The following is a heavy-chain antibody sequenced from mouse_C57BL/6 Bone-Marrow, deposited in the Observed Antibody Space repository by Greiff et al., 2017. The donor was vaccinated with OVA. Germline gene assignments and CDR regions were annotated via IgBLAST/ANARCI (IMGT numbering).Heavy chain of an antibody. CDR1: GYTFTSYW. J-gene: IGHJ3*01. CDR3: AKDYGSSYFAY. D-gene: IGHD1-1*01. Sequence: QVQLQQPGAELVKPGASVKLSCKASGYTFTSYWMHWVKQRPGQGLEWIGMIHPNSGSTNYNEKFKSKATLTVDKSSSTAYMQLSSLTSEDSAVYYYAKDYGSSYFAYWGQGTLVTVSA. CDR2: IHPNSGST. V-gene: IGHV1-64*01.